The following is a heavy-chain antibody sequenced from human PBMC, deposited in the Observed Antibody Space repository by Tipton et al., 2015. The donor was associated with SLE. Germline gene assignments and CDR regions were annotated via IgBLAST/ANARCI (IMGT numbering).Heavy chain of an antibody. CDR3: ARRPSGWSFDS. CDR1: GFTFSSYS. Sequence: SLRLSCAASGFTFSSYSMNWVRQAPGKGLEWVSSISSSSSYIDYADSVKGRFTISRDNAKNSLYLQMNSLRAEDTAVYYCARRPSGWSFDSWGQGTLVTVSS. J-gene: IGHJ4*02. CDR2: ISSSSSYI. D-gene: IGHD6-19*01. V-gene: IGHV3-21*01.